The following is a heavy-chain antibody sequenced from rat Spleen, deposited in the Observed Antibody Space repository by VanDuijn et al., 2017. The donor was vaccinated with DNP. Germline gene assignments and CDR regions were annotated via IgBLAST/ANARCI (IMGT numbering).Heavy chain of an antibody. CDR2: ITSSGGIT. D-gene: IGHD1-1*01. CDR3: TRIGDLHKGGDGDALDA. Sequence: EVQLVESGGDLVQPGRSLKLSCVASGFTFNNYWMTWIRQVPGKGLEWVASITSSGGITYYSDSVKGRYTISRDIARNTLYLQMNSLRSEDTATYYCTRIGDLHKGGDGDALDAWGQGTSVTVSS. V-gene: IGHV5-31*01. J-gene: IGHJ4*01. CDR1: GFTFNNYW.